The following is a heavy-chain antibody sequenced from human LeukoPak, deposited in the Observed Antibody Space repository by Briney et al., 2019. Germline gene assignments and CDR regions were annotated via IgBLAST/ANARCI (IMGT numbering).Heavy chain of an antibody. Sequence: SQTLSLTRTVSGGSISSGDYYWSWIRQPPGKGLEWIGYIYYSGSTYYNPSLKSRVTISVDTSKNQFSLKLSSVTAADTAVYYCATGGGYYYDSSGYIPPTDWYFDLWGRGTLVTVSS. V-gene: IGHV4-30-4*01. J-gene: IGHJ2*01. D-gene: IGHD3-22*01. CDR2: IYYSGST. CDR1: GGSISSGDYY. CDR3: ATGGGYYYDSSGYIPPTDWYFDL.